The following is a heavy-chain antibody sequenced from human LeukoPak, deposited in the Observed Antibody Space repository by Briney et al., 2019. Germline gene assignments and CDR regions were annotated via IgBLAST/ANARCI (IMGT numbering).Heavy chain of an antibody. CDR2: IYYSGST. Sequence: SETLSLTCTVSGGSISTYYWTWIRQPPGKGLEWIGYIYYSGSTNYNPFLKSRVTIPVDTSKNQFSLKLISVTAADTAVYYCARPNSGWIDNFDIWGQGPMVTVSS. J-gene: IGHJ3*02. V-gene: IGHV4-59*08. CDR3: ARPNSGWIDNFDI. CDR1: GGSISTYY. D-gene: IGHD5-12*01.